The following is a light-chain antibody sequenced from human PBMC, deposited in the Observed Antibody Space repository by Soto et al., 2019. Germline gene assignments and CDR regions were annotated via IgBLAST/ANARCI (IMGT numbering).Light chain of an antibody. V-gene: IGKV3D-15*01. Sequence: IVVSQSPATLSVSPGETVSLSCRASQSVSNKLAWFQQKPGQAPRLLMSATSTRATGIPARFSGSGSGTEFTLTISSLQPDDFATYYCLQYNSYWTFGQGTKVDIK. CDR3: LQYNSYWT. J-gene: IGKJ1*01. CDR2: ATS. CDR1: QSVSNK.